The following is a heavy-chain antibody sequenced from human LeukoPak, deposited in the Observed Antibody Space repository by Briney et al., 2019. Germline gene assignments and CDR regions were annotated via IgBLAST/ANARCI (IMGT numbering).Heavy chain of an antibody. CDR2: ISGSGGST. J-gene: IGHJ5*02. D-gene: IGHD6-13*01. V-gene: IGHV3-23*01. CDR1: GFTFSSYA. Sequence: PGGSLRLSCAASGFTFSSYAMSWVRQAPGKGLKWVSAISGSGGSTYYADSVKGRFTISRDNSKNTLYLQMNSLRAEDTAVYYCAKGPRYSSSWDNWFDPWGQGTLVTVSS. CDR3: AKGPRYSSSWDNWFDP.